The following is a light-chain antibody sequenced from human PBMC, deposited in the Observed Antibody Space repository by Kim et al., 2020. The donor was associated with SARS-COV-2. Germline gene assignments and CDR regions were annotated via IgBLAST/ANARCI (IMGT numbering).Light chain of an antibody. V-gene: IGKV1-8*01. Sequence: ASPGDRGTSTCRASQGISSYLDWYQQKPGKDPKLLIYAASTLQSGVPSRFSGSGSGTDFTLTISCLQSEDFATYYCQQYYSYPWTFGQGTKVGIK. CDR1: QGISSY. CDR2: AAS. J-gene: IGKJ1*01. CDR3: QQYYSYPWT.